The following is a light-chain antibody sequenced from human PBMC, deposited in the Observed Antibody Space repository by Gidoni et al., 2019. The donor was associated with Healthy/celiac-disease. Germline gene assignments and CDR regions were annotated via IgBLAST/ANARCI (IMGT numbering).Light chain of an antibody. CDR1: QSLLHSNGYNY. J-gene: IGKJ1*01. CDR2: LGS. CDR3: MQALQSKT. Sequence: DIVMTQSPLSLPVTPGEPASISCRSSQSLLHSNGYNYLDWYLQKPGQSPQLLIYLGSNRASGVPDRCSGSGAGTDFTLKISRVEAEYVGVYYCMQALQSKTFGQGTKVEIK. V-gene: IGKV2-28*01.